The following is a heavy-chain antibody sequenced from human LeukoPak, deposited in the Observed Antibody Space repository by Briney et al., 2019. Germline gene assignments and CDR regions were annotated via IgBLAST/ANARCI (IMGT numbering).Heavy chain of an antibody. D-gene: IGHD1-26*01. J-gene: IGHJ4*02. CDR1: GYTFTAYH. CDR3: ARDPRGTYYSDY. Sequence: ASVKVSCKTSGYTFTAYHIHWVRQAPGQGLEWMGWINPNSGVTKTAQKFDRVIMTRDTSISTAYLELGRLRSDDTAVYYCARDPRGTYYSDYWGQGTLVTVSS. V-gene: IGHV1-2*02. CDR2: INPNSGVT.